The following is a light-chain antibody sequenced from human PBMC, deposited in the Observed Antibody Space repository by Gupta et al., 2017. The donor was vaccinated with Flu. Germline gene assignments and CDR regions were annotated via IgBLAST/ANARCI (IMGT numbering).Light chain of an antibody. CDR3: MHSIRWPWT. CDR2: KAS. CDR1: ESLVYIDGDSY. J-gene: IGKJ1*01. V-gene: IGKV2-30*01. Sequence: DVVMTQSPLSLPVTLGQPASISCRSSESLVYIDGDSYVSWFHQRPGQSPRRLIYKASNRDSGVPDRISGSGSGTHFTLTISRLEAEDVGVYYCMHSIRWPWTFGQGTKVEI.